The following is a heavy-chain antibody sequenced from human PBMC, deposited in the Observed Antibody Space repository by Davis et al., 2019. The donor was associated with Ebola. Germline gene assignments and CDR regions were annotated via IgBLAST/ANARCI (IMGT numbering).Heavy chain of an antibody. CDR3: VKETPDSGWYTVDY. CDR2: ISGRCGRT. Sequence: GGSLRLSCAVPGFTFNSCGLSWVRQAPGKGLEWVAAISGRCGRTYFADSVKGRFTISRDDPKNTLYVQMNSLRGEDTAVYYCVKETPDSGWYTVDYWGQGILVIVSS. D-gene: IGHD6-19*01. V-gene: IGHV3-23*01. J-gene: IGHJ4*02. CDR1: GFTFNSCG.